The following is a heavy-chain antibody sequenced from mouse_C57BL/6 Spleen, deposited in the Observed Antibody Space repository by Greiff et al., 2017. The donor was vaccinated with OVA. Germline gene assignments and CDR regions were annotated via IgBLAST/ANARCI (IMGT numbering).Heavy chain of an antibody. J-gene: IGHJ4*01. CDR2: INTSSGYT. Sequence: QVQLQQSGAELAKPGASVKLSCKASGYTFPSYWMHWVKQRPGQGLEWIGYINTSSGYTKYNQKFKDTATLTADNSSSTAYMQRSSMTYEDSAVYYCANSSGPYYAMDYWGKGTSVTVSS. CDR3: ANSSGPYYAMDY. CDR1: GYTFPSYW. D-gene: IGHD3-2*02. V-gene: IGHV1-7*01.